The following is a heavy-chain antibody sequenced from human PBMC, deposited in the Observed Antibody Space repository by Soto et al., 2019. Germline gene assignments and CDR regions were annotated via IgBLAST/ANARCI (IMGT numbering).Heavy chain of an antibody. CDR1: GGSISSGDYY. D-gene: IGHD3-3*01. J-gene: IGHJ6*02. V-gene: IGHV4-30-4*01. CDR3: AGLYYDFWSGYYTGIDPRYYYGMDV. CDR2: IYYSGST. Sequence: SETLSLTCTVSGGSISSGDYYWSWIRQPPGKGLEWIGYIYYSGSTYYNPSLKSRVTISVDTSKNQFSLKLSSVTAADTAVYYCAGLYYDFWSGYYTGIDPRYYYGMDVWGQGTTVTVSS.